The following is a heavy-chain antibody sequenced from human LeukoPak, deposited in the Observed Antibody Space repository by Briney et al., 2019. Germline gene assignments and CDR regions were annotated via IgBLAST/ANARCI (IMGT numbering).Heavy chain of an antibody. Sequence: GGSLRLSCAASGFTFSSYSMNWVGQALGKGLEWVSSISSSSSYIYYADSVKGRFTISRDNAKNSLYLQMNSLRAEDTAVYYCARIVVVPAAMGFDYWGQGTLVTVSS. J-gene: IGHJ4*02. D-gene: IGHD2-2*01. CDR2: ISSSSSYI. CDR3: ARIVVVPAAMGFDY. CDR1: GFTFSSYS. V-gene: IGHV3-21*01.